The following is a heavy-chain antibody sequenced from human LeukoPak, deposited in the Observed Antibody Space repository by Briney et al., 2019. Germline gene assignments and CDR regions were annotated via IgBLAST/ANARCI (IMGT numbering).Heavy chain of an antibody. CDR2: IYHSGST. J-gene: IGHJ4*02. CDR1: GYSISSGYY. V-gene: IGHV4-38-2*02. D-gene: IGHD3-3*01. Sequence: SETLSLTCTVSGYSISSGYYWGWIRPPPGKGLEWIGSIYHSGSTYYNPSLKSRVTISVDTSKNQFSLKLSSVTAADTAVYYCARVFPYYDFWSGHVGSYYFDYWGQGTLVTVSS. CDR3: ARVFPYYDFWSGHVGSYYFDY.